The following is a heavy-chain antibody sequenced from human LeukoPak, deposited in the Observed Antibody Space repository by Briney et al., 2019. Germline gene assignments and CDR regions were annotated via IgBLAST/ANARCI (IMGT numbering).Heavy chain of an antibody. CDR3: ARLYSHYYDSSAKDY. V-gene: IGHV4-39*07. D-gene: IGHD3-22*01. CDR1: GGSISSSSYY. CDR2: IYYSGST. J-gene: IGHJ4*02. Sequence: SETLSLTCTASGGSISSSSYYWGWIRQPPGKGLEWIGSIYYSGSTYYNPSLKSRVTISVDTSKNQFSLKLSSVTAADTAVYYCARLYSHYYDSSAKDYWGQGTLVTVSS.